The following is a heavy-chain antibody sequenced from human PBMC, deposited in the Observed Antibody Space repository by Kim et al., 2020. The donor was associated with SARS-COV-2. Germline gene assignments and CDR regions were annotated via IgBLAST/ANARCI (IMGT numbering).Heavy chain of an antibody. J-gene: IGHJ4*02. Sequence: SETLSLTCTVSGGSIDSSSHYWGWLRQPPGKELEWIGSIYYSGKTYYNPSLRGRVTISVDTSKNQFSLNLNSVTAADTALYYCTRDYGSHRIDFWGQGTLVTVSS. V-gene: IGHV4-39*01. CDR3: TRDYGSHRIDF. CDR2: IYYSGKT. CDR1: GGSIDSSSHY. D-gene: IGHD4-17*01.